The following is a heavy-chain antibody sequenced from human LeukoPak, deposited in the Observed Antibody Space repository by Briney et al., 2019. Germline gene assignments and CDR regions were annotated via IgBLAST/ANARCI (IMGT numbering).Heavy chain of an antibody. J-gene: IGHJ4*02. Sequence: SETLSLTCTVSGGSISSYYWSWIRQPPGKGLEWIGYIYYSGSTNYNPSLKSRVTISVDTSKNQFSLKLSSVTAADTAVYYCARDGSDTMIRGVLECWGQGTLVTVSS. V-gene: IGHV4-59*12. D-gene: IGHD3-10*01. CDR1: GGSISSYY. CDR2: IYYSGST. CDR3: ARDGSDTMIRGVLEC.